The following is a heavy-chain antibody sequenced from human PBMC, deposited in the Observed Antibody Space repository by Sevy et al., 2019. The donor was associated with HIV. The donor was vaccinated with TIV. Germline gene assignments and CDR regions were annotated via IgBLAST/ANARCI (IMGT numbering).Heavy chain of an antibody. CDR1: GFTFSSYA. CDR2: ISGSGGST. CDR3: ARDTKLSSGWYYFDY. V-gene: IGHV3-23*01. D-gene: IGHD6-19*01. Sequence: GGSLRLSCAASGFTFSSYAMSWVRQAPGKGLEWVSAISGSGGSTYYADSVKGRFTISRDNSKNTLYLQMNSLRAEDTAVYYCARDTKLSSGWYYFDYWGQGTLVTVSS. J-gene: IGHJ4*02.